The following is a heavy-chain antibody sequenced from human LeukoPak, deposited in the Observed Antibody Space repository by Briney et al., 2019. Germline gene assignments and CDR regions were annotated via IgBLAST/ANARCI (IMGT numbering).Heavy chain of an antibody. CDR3: ASGKIITGTDDY. CDR2: IIPILGIA. D-gene: IGHD1-20*01. Sequence: ASVKVSCKASGGTFSSYAISWVRQAPGQGLEWMGRIIPILGIANYAQKFQGRATITADKSTSTAYMELSSLRSEDTAVYYCASGKIITGTDDYWGQGTLVTVSS. J-gene: IGHJ4*02. CDR1: GGTFSSYA. V-gene: IGHV1-69*04.